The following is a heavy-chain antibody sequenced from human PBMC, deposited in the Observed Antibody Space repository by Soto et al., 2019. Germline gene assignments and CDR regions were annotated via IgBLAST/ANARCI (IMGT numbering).Heavy chain of an antibody. CDR2: IYYSGST. CDR3: ARGKGCSGGNCWLET. J-gene: IGHJ5*02. CDR1: VGSISIYY. V-gene: IGHV4-59*01. Sequence: SATXSLTCTVSVGSISIYYWSWIRQPPGKGLEWIGYIYYSGSTNYNPSLKSRVTISVDTSKNQFSLKLSSVTAADTAVYYCARGKGCSGGNCWLETWGQGTLV. D-gene: IGHD2-15*01.